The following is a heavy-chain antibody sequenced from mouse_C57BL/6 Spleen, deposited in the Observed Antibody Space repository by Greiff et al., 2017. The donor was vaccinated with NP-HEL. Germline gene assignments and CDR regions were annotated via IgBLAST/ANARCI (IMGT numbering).Heavy chain of an antibody. V-gene: IGHV1-61*01. CDR2: IYPSDSET. CDR3: VCFHHYGSRPFFDY. J-gene: IGHJ2*01. CDR1: GYTFTSYW. Sequence: QVQLKQPGAELVRPGSSVKLSCKASGYTFTSYWMDWVKQRPGQGLEWIGNIYPSDSETHYNQKFKDKATLTVDKSSSTAYMQLSSLTSEDSAVYYCVCFHHYGSRPFFDYWGQGTTLTVSS. D-gene: IGHD1-1*01.